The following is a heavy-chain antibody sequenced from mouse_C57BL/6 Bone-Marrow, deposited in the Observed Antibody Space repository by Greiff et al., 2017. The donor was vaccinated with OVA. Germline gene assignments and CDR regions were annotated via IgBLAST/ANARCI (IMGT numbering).Heavy chain of an antibody. V-gene: IGHV1-50*01. CDR3: ERSNYVGRGAMDY. CDR1: GYTFTSYW. CDR2: IDPSDSYT. Sequence: QVQLQQPGAELVKPGASVKLSCKASGYTFTSYWMQWVKQRPGQGLEWIGEIDPSDSYTNYNQKFKGKATLTVDTSSSTAYMQLSSLTSEDAAVYYCERSNYVGRGAMDYWGQGTSVTVSS. J-gene: IGHJ4*01. D-gene: IGHD2-5*01.